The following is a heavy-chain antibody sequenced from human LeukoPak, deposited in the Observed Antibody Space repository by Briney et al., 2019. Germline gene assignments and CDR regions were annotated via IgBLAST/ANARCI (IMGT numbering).Heavy chain of an antibody. CDR1: GFTLSSYG. V-gene: IGHV3-30*18. CDR3: AKVGSYHDFDY. D-gene: IGHD3-22*01. Sequence: GGSLRLSCAASGFTLSSYGMHWVRQAPGKGLEWVALISYDGSNKYYADSVKGRFTVSRDNSKNTLFLQMNSLRAEDTAVYYCAKVGSYHDFDYWGQGTLVTVSS. CDR2: ISYDGSNK. J-gene: IGHJ4*02.